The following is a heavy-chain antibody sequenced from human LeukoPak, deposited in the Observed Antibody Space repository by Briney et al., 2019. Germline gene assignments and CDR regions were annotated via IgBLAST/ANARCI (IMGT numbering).Heavy chain of an antibody. D-gene: IGHD2-2*01. V-gene: IGHV3-23*01. CDR2: ITISGAGT. CDR3: AKSLGTYQSFDY. Sequence: PGGSLRLSCAASGFTFSNSAMTWVRQPPGKGLEWVSSITISGAGTYYPDSAKGRFTISRDNSKNTLFLQMNSLRAEDTAVYYCAKSLGTYQSFDYWGQGTLVTVPS. CDR1: GFTFSNSA. J-gene: IGHJ4*02.